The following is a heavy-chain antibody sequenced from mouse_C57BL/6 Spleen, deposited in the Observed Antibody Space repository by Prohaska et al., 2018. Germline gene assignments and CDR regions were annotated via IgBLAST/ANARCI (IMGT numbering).Heavy chain of an antibody. CDR3: TGHGYYFDY. V-gene: IGHV6-3*01. D-gene: IGHD2-2*01. CDR1: GFTFSNYW. J-gene: IGHJ2*01. CDR2: IRLKSDNYAT. Sequence: EVKLEESGGGLVQPGGSMKLSCVASGFTFSNYWMNWVRQSPEKGLEWVAQIRLKSDNYATHYAESVKGRFTISRDDSKSSVYLQMNNLRAEDTGIYYCTGHGYYFDYWGQGTTLTVSS.